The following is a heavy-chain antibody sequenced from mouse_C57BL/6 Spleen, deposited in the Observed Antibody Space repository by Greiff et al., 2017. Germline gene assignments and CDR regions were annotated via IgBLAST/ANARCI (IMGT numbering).Heavy chain of an antibody. V-gene: IGHV1-80*01. Sequence: QVQLQQSGAELVKPGASVTISCKASGYAFSSYWMNWVKQRPGKGLEWIGQIYPGDGDTNYKGKFKGKATLTADKSSSTAYMQLSSLTSEDSAVYFCARGSPGYFDYWGQGTTLTVSS. J-gene: IGHJ2*01. CDR1: GYAFSSYW. D-gene: IGHD1-1*01. CDR3: ARGSPGYFDY. CDR2: IYPGDGDT.